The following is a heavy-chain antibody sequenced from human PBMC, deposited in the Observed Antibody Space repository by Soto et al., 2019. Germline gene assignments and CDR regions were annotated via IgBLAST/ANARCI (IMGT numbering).Heavy chain of an antibody. J-gene: IGHJ5*02. CDR1: GDSVSSSSYY. CDR2: LYYSEAT. Sequence: LQLQESGPGLVRPSETLSLTCTVSGDSVSSSSYYCGWIRQPPGKGLEWIGSLYYSEATYYNPSLKSRVTISVDTSKNQFSLKLTSVTAADTAVYYCASGLGWFDPWGQGTLVTVSS. CDR3: ASGLGWFDP. V-gene: IGHV4-39*01.